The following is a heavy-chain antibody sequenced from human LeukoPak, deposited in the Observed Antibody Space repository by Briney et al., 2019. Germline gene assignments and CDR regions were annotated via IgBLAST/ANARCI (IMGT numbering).Heavy chain of an antibody. J-gene: IGHJ4*02. V-gene: IGHV3-43*01. CDR2: ISWDGGST. Sequence: GGSLRLSCAASGFTFDDCTMHWVRQAPGKGLEWVSLISWDGGSTYYADSVKGRFTISRDNSKNSLYLQMNSLRTEDTALYYCAKDDSSGTWGYFDYWGQGTLVTVSS. CDR1: GFTFDDCT. CDR3: AKDDSSGTWGYFDY. D-gene: IGHD3-22*01.